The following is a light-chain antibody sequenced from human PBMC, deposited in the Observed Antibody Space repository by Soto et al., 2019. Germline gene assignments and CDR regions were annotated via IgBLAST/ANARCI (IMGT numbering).Light chain of an antibody. CDR3: QQTNGALTHT. CDR2: DAF. CDR1: QSINSY. Sequence: DIQMTQSPSSVSASVGDRVITTCRASQSINSYVNWYQQKPGKAPKLLIYDAFILQSGVPSRFSGSGSGTYFTLTITSLLPEDVGTYFCQQTNGALTHTFCQGTKV. V-gene: IGKV1-39*01. J-gene: IGKJ2*01.